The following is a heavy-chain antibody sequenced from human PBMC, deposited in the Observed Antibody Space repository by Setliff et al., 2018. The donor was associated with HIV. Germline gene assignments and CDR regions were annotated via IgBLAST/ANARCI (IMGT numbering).Heavy chain of an antibody. J-gene: IGHJ6*03. CDR1: GYTFTNSD. Sequence: ASVKVSCKASGYTFTNSDINWVRQATGQGLEWMGWMNPNSGNAGYAQKFQGRVIMTRDTSITTAYMELCSLRSDDTAVYYCARGAWYTSGWYSSRYMDVWGKGTTVTVSS. D-gene: IGHD6-19*01. CDR3: ARGAWYTSGWYSSRYMDV. CDR2: MNPNSGNA. V-gene: IGHV1-8*02.